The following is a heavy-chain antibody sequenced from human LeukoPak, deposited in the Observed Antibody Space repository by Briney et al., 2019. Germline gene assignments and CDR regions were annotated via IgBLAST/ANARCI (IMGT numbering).Heavy chain of an antibody. D-gene: IGHD4-17*01. Sequence: ASVKVSCKASGGTFSSYAISWVRQAPGQGLEWMGGIIPIFGTANYAQMFQGRVTITADESTSTAYMELSSLRSEDTAVYYCARESFTVTTFFDYWGQGTLVTVSS. CDR2: IIPIFGTA. CDR1: GGTFSSYA. J-gene: IGHJ4*02. CDR3: ARESFTVTTFFDY. V-gene: IGHV1-69*13.